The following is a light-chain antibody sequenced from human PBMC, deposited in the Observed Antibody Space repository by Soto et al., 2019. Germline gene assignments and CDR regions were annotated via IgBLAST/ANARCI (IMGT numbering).Light chain of an antibody. V-gene: IGKV1-5*01. CDR2: DAS. CDR1: QTISNW. Sequence: IQMTQSPSSLSASVGDRVTITCRASQTISNWLAWYQQKPGKAPKVLIYDASTLDGGVPSRFSGRRSGTDFTLTISSLQPSDFATYYCQQYKTYPLTFGGGTKVDSK. CDR3: QQYKTYPLT. J-gene: IGKJ4*01.